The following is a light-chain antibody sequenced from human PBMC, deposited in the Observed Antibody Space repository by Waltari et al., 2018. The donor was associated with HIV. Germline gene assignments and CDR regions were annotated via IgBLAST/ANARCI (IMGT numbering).Light chain of an antibody. CDR1: SSDVGRYNL. CDR3: CSYAGSSTRFV. V-gene: IGLV2-23*02. CDR2: EVS. Sequence: QSALTLPASVSGSPGQSIPISCTGTSSDVGRYNLVPCYHQHPGKAPKLMIYEVSKRPSGVSNRFSGSKSGNTAYLTISGLQAEDEADYYCCSYAGSSTRFVFGTGTKVTVL. J-gene: IGLJ1*01.